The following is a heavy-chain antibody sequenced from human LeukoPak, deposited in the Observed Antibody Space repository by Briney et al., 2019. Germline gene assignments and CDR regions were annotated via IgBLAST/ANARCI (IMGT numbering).Heavy chain of an antibody. CDR2: INPNSGGI. V-gene: IGHV1-2*02. D-gene: IGHD2-21*01. Sequence: ASVKVSCKASGCTFIGYYIHWVRQAPGQRLEWVGWINPNSGGIKYAQKFQGRVTMTRDTSVSTAYMELKRLTSDDTAVYYCARVLFSGIPDWFDPWGQGTLVTVSS. CDR1: GCTFIGYY. J-gene: IGHJ5*02. CDR3: ARVLFSGIPDWFDP.